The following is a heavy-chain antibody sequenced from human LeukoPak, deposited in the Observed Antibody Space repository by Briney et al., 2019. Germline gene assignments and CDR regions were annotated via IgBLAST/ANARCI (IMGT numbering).Heavy chain of an antibody. V-gene: IGHV3-48*04. CDR1: GFTFSDYT. D-gene: IGHD4-11*01. CDR3: ARDYRDNYYYYYGMDV. CDR2: ISISGSTI. J-gene: IGHJ6*02. Sequence: GGSLRLSCAASGFTFSDYTMNWVRQAPGKGLEWVSYISISGSTIYYADSVKGRFTISRDNAKNSLYLQMNSLRAEDTAVYYCARDYRDNYYYYYGMDVWGQGTTVTVSS.